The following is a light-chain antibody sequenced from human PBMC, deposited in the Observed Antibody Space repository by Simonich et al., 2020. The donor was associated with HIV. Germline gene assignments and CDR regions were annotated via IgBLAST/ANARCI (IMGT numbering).Light chain of an antibody. Sequence: DIVMTQSPLSLPVTPGEPASISCRSSLSLLGSNGSIYLDWYLQNPGQSPQLLFYVESTRASGVPGRFSGSGSGTDFTLKISRVEAEDVGVYYCMQALQTPFTFGPGTRVDIK. CDR1: LSLLGSNGSIY. CDR3: MQALQTPFT. J-gene: IGKJ3*01. CDR2: VES. V-gene: IGKV2-28*01.